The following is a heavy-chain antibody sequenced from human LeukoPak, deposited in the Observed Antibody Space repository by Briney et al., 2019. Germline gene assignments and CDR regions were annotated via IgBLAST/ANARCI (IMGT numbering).Heavy chain of an antibody. CDR1: GFTFSSYD. CDR3: ARGGITMVRGAPFDP. J-gene: IGHJ5*02. V-gene: IGHV3-13*01. D-gene: IGHD3-10*01. Sequence: PGGSLRLSCAASGFTFSSYDMHWVRHATGKGLEWVSAIGTAGDTYYPGSVKGRFTISRENAKNSLYLQMNSLRAGDTAVYYCARGGITMVRGAPFDPWGQGTLVTVSS. CDR2: IGTAGDT.